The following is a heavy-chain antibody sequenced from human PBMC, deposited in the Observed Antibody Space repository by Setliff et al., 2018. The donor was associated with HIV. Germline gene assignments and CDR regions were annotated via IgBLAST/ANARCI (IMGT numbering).Heavy chain of an antibody. Sequence: PGGSLRLSCVGSGFNIEEYAMAWVRQVPGKGLEWVANIKGDGSEKYYVDSVKGRFTISRDNAKNSLYLQMNSLRAEDTAIYYCATDFSISAWGQGTLVTVSS. J-gene: IGHJ1*01. CDR1: GFNIEEYA. D-gene: IGHD2-2*01. CDR3: ATDFSISA. CDR2: IKGDGSEK. V-gene: IGHV3-7*01.